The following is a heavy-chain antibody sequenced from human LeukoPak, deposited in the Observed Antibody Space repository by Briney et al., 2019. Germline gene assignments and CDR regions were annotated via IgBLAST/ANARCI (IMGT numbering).Heavy chain of an antibody. CDR1: GFTLSDHY. V-gene: IGHV3-72*01. J-gene: IGHJ4*02. CDR2: SRDKANSYST. Sequence: GGSLRLSCGASGFTLSDHYMDWVRQAPGKGLEWVGRSRDKANSYSTEYAASVKGRFTISRDDSKNSLYLQMNSLKTEDTAVYYCAPLSPVDWGQGTLVTVSS. CDR3: APLSPVD.